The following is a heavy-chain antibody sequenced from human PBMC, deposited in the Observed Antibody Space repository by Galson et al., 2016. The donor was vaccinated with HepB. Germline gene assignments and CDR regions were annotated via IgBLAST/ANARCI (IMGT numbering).Heavy chain of an antibody. CDR2: IYYSGRT. D-gene: IGHD6-19*01. J-gene: IGHJ6*02. CDR3: ARDDSGGGYGFQYGMDV. V-gene: IGHV4-59*01. CDR1: GASISGYY. Sequence: SETLSLTCTVSGASISGYYLSWIRQPPGKGLEWIGYIYYSGRTNYNPSLKSRVTISVDTSKNQFSLKLSSVTAADPAVYYCARDDSGGGYGFQYGMDVGGQGTTVTVSS.